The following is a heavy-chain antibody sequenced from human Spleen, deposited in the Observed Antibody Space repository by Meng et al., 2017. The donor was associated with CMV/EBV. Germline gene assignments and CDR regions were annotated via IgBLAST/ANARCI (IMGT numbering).Heavy chain of an antibody. CDR2: INYSGSS. CDR3: ARVVTAKDYYFYF. V-gene: IGHV4-30-4*08. CDR1: GGSLSSADYY. Sequence: SETLSLTCTVSGGSLSSADYYWSWIRQSPGKGLEWVGYINYSGSSYYNPSLKSRLAISIDPSKDQFSLRVDSVTVADTAIYYCARVVTAKDYYFYFWGQGKLVTVSS. D-gene: IGHD2-21*02. J-gene: IGHJ4*02.